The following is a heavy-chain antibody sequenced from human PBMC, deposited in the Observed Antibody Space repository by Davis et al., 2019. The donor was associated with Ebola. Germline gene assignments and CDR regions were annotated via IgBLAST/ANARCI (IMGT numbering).Heavy chain of an antibody. CDR1: GFTFSSYA. CDR3: ARGYGDYYLSN. D-gene: IGHD3-22*01. V-gene: IGHV3-30-3*01. CDR2: ISYDGSNK. Sequence: GESLKISCAASGFTFSSYAMHWVRQAPGKGLEWVAVISYDGSNKYYADSVKGRFTISRDNSKNTLYLQMNSLRAEDTAVYYCARGYGDYYLSNWGQGTLVTVSS. J-gene: IGHJ4*02.